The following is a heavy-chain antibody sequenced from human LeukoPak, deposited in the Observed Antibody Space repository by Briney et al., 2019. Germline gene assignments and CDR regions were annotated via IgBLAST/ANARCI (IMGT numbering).Heavy chain of an antibody. CDR2: INHSGST. CDR1: GGSFSGYY. J-gene: IGHJ6*03. CDR3: ARGGGMGYYYYYMDV. D-gene: IGHD1-26*01. Sequence: SETLSLTCAVYGGSFSGYYWSWIRQPPGKGLEWIGEINHSGSTNYNPSLKSRVTISVDTSKNQFSLKLSSVTAADTAVYYCARGGGMGYYYYYMDVWGKGTTVTVSS. V-gene: IGHV4-34*01.